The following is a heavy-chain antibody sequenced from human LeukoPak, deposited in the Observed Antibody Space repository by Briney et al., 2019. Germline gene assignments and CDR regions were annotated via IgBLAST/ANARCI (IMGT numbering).Heavy chain of an antibody. J-gene: IGHJ4*02. CDR2: IYYSGST. CDR3: ARVDTAMVFDY. V-gene: IGHV4-31*03. Sequence: SETLFLTCTVSGGSISSGGYYWSWIRQHPVKGLEWIGYIYYSGSTYYNPSLKSRVTISVDTSKNQFSLKLSSVTAADTAVYYCARVDTAMVFDYWGQGTLVTVSS. D-gene: IGHD5-18*01. CDR1: GGSISSGGYY.